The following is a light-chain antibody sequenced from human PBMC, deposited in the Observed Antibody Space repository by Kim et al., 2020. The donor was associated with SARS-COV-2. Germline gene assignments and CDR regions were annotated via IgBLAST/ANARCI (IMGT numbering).Light chain of an antibody. CDR3: NSRDSNDNVV. CDR1: SLRSYY. V-gene: IGLV3-19*01. Sequence: SSELTQDPAVSVALGQTVRITCQGDSLRSYYATWYQQKPGQAPILVLYGKNNRPSGIPDRFSGSSSANTASLTITGTQAGDEADYYCNSRDSNDNVVFGGGTQLTVL. CDR2: GKN. J-gene: IGLJ2*01.